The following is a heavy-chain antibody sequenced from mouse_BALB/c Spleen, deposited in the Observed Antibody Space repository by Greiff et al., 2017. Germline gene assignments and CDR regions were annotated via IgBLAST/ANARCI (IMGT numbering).Heavy chain of an antibody. J-gene: IGHJ1*01. CDR3: ARTTARYFDV. Sequence: EVKVEESGGGLVKPGGSLKLSCAASGFTFSSYAMSWVRQTPEKRLEWVASISSGGSTYYPDSVKGRFTISRDNARNTLYLQMSSLKSEDTAMYYCARTTARYFDVWGAGTTVTVSA. CDR2: ISSGGST. D-gene: IGHD1-2*01. V-gene: IGHV5-6-5*01. CDR1: GFTFSSYA.